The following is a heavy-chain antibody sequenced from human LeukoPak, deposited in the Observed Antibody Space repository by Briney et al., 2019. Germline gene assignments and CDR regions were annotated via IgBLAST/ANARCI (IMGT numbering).Heavy chain of an antibody. J-gene: IGHJ3*02. D-gene: IGHD3-22*01. CDR3: ARTAYYYDSSGYDDAFDI. CDR2: ISPGSRTI. CDR1: GFTFSSYS. Sequence: GGSLRLSCVASGFTFSSYSMNWVRQAPGKGLEWVSYISPGSRTIYYADSVKGRFTMSRDNADNSLFLQMNSLRVEDTGVYYCARTAYYYDSSGYDDAFDIWGQGTVVTVSS. V-gene: IGHV3-48*01.